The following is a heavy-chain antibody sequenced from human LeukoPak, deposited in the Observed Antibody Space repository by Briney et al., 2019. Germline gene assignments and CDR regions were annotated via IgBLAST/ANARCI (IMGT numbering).Heavy chain of an antibody. Sequence: GESLKISCKGSGYSFTNYWIGWVRQMPGKGLEWMGTIYPGDSDTRYSPSFQGQVTISADKSSSTAYLQWSSLKASDTAMYYCARLGQQLGWGNDYWGQGTLVTVSS. CDR3: ARLGQQLGWGNDY. CDR1: GYSFTNYW. CDR2: IYPGDSDT. J-gene: IGHJ4*02. V-gene: IGHV5-51*01. D-gene: IGHD6-13*01.